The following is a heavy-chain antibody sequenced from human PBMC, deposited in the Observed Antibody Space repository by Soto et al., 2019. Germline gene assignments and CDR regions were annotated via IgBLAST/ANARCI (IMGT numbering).Heavy chain of an antibody. J-gene: IGHJ3*02. CDR3: ATTRAYYYDTSGPDAFDI. D-gene: IGHD3-22*01. V-gene: IGHV1-2*02. Sequence: QVQPVQSGAEVKKPGASVKVSCKASGYTFTGYYMHWVRQAPGQGLEWMGWINPNSGGTNYAQKFQGRVTMTRDTSISTAYMELSRLRSDDTAVYYCATTRAYYYDTSGPDAFDIWGQGTMVTVSS. CDR2: INPNSGGT. CDR1: GYTFTGYY.